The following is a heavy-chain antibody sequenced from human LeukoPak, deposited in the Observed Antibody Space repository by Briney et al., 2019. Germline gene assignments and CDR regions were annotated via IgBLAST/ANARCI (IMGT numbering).Heavy chain of an antibody. V-gene: IGHV3-64*01. J-gene: IGHJ5*02. CDR1: GFTFNNYA. CDR3: ARDQTGWFDP. Sequence: GGSLRLSCAASGFTFNNYAMHWVRQAPGKGLEYVSAINSNGDSTYYANSVKGRFTISRDNSKNTLFLQMGSLRAEDMAVYYCARDQTGWFDPWGQGTLVTVSS. CDR2: INSNGDST.